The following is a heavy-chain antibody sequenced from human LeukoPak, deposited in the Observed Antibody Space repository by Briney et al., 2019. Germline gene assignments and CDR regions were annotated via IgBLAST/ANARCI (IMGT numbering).Heavy chain of an antibody. D-gene: IGHD2-2*01. Sequence: SETLSLTCSVSGYSFTSGHYWGWIRPPPGKGLEWIANIYHTGSAHYNPSLKSRVTISVDTSTNQFSLKLSSVTAADTAVYYCARYCTSTTCILRGFDYWGQGTLVTVSS. V-gene: IGHV4-38-2*01. CDR3: ARYCTSTTCILRGFDY. J-gene: IGHJ4*02. CDR2: IYHTGSA. CDR1: GYSFTSGHY.